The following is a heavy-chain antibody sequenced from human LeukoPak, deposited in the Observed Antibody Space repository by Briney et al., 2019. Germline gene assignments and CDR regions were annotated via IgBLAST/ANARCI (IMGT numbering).Heavy chain of an antibody. CDR2: IYTSGST. V-gene: IGHV4-4*07. CDR1: GGSISSYY. D-gene: IGHD3-16*01. Sequence: SETLSLTCSVSGGSISSYYWSWIRQPAGKGLEWIGRIYTSGSTNYSPSLKSRVTMSIDTSKNQFSLKLSSVTAADTAVYYCARSLFGGAYYYYYMDVWDKGTTVTVSS. J-gene: IGHJ6*03. CDR3: ARSLFGGAYYYYYMDV.